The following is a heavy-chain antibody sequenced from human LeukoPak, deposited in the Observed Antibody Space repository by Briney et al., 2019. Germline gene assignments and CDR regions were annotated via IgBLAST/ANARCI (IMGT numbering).Heavy chain of an antibody. V-gene: IGHV4-39*07. CDR1: GGSISSSSYY. CDR3: AKDLYSYGYWWFDP. D-gene: IGHD5-18*01. J-gene: IGHJ5*02. CDR2: IYYSGST. Sequence: PSETLSLTCTVSGGSISSSSYYWGWIRQPPGKGLEWIGSIYYSGSTNYNPSLKSRVTISVDTSKNQFSLKLSSVTAADTAVYYCAKDLYSYGYWWFDPWGQGTLVTVSS.